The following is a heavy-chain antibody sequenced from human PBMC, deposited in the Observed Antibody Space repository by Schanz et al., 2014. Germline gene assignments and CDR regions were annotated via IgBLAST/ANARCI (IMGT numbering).Heavy chain of an antibody. J-gene: IGHJ2*01. CDR2: VYTSGST. D-gene: IGHD1-1*01. CDR3: ARDTTWRLDL. Sequence: QVQLQESGPGLVKPSQTLSLTCSVSGGSISSGSYYWNWIRQPAGKGLEWIGRVYTSGSTNYNPSPKSRVPISRDTSKNQFSLTLTSLTAADTAVYYCARDTTWRLDLWGRGTLVTVSS. CDR1: GGSISSGSYY. V-gene: IGHV4-61*02.